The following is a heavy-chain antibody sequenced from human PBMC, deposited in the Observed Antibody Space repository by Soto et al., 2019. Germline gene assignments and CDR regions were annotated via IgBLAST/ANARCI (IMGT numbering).Heavy chain of an antibody. Sequence: ASVKVSCKASGYTFFTHDISWVRQAPGQGLEWMGWISTYSGDTKYAQKFQGRVTMTTDTSTTTAYLELRSLRSDDTAVYYCARHHGPTTSENWFDPWGQGTLVTVSS. J-gene: IGHJ5*02. CDR2: ISTYSGDT. V-gene: IGHV1-18*01. D-gene: IGHD5-12*01. CDR3: ARHHGPTTSENWFDP. CDR1: GYTFFTHD.